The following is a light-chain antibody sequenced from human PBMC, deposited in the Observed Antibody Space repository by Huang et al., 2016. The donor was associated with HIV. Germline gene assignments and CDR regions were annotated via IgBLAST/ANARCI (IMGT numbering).Light chain of an antibody. V-gene: IGKV3-20*01. Sequence: EVVLTQSPGTLSLSPGERATLSCTASQSVASIYLAWYQQKPGQAPRLLIHGASSSATGIPDRFSGSGSGTDFTLTISRLEPEDFAVYYCQQYGSAPLTFGGGTKVGIK. J-gene: IGKJ4*01. CDR3: QQYGSAPLT. CDR1: QSVASIY. CDR2: GAS.